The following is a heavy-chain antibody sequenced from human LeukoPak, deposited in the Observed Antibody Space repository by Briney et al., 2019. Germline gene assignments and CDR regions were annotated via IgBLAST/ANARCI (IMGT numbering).Heavy chain of an antibody. V-gene: IGHV4-39*01. CDR2: IYYSGSS. D-gene: IGHD3-22*01. CDR1: GDSISSSSYY. Sequence: SETLSLTCTVSGDSISSSSYYWGWVRQPPGKGLEWIGDIYYSGSSYYSPSLKSRVTISLDTSKNQFSLKLRSMTAADTAVYYCARRRYYDSTGFLDWGQGSLVSVSS. CDR3: ARRRYYDSTGFLD. J-gene: IGHJ1*01.